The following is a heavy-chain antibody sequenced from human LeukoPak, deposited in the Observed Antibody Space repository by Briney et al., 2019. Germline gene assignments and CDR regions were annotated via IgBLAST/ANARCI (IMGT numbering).Heavy chain of an antibody. J-gene: IGHJ6*02. CDR1: GGSFSGYY. D-gene: IGHD6-19*01. CDR3: ARINAASSGWPGEHYYIMDV. Sequence: SETLSLTCAVYGGSFSGYYWSWIRQPPGKGLEWVGEINHRGVTNYSPPLKSRVTISMDTSKNQFSLRLNSVTAADTAAYYCARINAASSGWPGEHYYIMDVWGQGTPVTVSS. V-gene: IGHV4-34*01. CDR2: INHRGVT.